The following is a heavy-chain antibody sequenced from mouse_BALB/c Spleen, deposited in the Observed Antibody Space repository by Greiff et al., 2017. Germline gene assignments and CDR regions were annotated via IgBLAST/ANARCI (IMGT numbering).Heavy chain of an antibody. CDR2: INPSTGYT. CDR3: ARYDDGYYDWYFDV. J-gene: IGHJ1*01. D-gene: IGHD2-3*01. Sequence: QVQLKQSGAELAKPGASVKMSCKASGYTFTSYWMHWVKQRPGQGLEWIGYINPSTGYTEYNQKFKDKATLTADKSSSTAYMQLSSLTSEDSAVYYCARYDDGYYDWYFDVWGAGTTVTVSS. V-gene: IGHV1-7*01. CDR1: GYTFTSYW.